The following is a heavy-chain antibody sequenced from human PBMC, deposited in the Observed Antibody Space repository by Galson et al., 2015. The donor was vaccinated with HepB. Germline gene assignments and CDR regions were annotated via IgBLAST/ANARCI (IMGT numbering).Heavy chain of an antibody. Sequence: SLRLSCAASGFTFSAYGMHWVRQAPGKGLEWVAVILSDERNKCYADSVKGRLTISRDNSKNMLYLQMNSLGVEDTAVYYCVTELIRPQTVADSWGQGTLVTVPS. V-gene: IGHV3-30*03. J-gene: IGHJ5*01. D-gene: IGHD6-6*01. CDR2: ILSDERNK. CDR3: VTELIRPQTVADS. CDR1: GFTFSAYG.